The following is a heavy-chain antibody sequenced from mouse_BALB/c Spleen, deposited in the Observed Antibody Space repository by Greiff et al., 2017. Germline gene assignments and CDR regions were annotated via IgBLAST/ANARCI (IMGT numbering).Heavy chain of an antibody. D-gene: IGHD2-4*01. CDR1: GFTFSSYG. CDR2: ISSGGSYT. J-gene: IGHJ4*01. V-gene: IGHV5-6*02. Sequence: EVKLMESGGDLVKPGGSLKLSCAASGFTFSSYGMSWVRQTPDKRLEWVATISSGGSYTYYPDSVKGSFTISRDNAKNTLYLQMSSLKSEDTAMYDFARRGNYDGAGYAMDYWGQGTSVTVSS. CDR3: ARRGNYDGAGYAMDY.